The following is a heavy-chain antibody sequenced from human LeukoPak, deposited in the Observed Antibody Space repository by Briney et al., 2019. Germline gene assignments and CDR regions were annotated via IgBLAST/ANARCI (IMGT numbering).Heavy chain of an antibody. D-gene: IGHD4-17*01. CDR2: IYHSGST. Sequence: SETLSLTCTVSGYSINSGYYWGWIRQPPGKGLEWIGSIYHSGSTYYNPSLKSRVTISVATSKNQFSLKLSSVTAADTAVYYCGRDLEENGVTHWGLGTLVTVSS. CDR3: GRDLEENGVTH. CDR1: GYSINSGYY. J-gene: IGHJ4*02. V-gene: IGHV4-38-2*02.